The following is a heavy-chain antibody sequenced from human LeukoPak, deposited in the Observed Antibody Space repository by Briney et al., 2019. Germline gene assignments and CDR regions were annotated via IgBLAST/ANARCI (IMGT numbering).Heavy chain of an antibody. CDR2: VSGSGGST. Sequence: GGSLRLSCAASGFTFSSYAINWVRQAPGKGLEWVSAVSGSGGSTYSADSVKGRFTISRDNSKNTLHLQMNSLRAEDTAVYYCAKGGSYYYDSSGYLNYWGQGTLVTVSS. D-gene: IGHD3-22*01. CDR3: AKGGSYYYDSSGYLNY. CDR1: GFTFSSYA. J-gene: IGHJ4*02. V-gene: IGHV3-23*01.